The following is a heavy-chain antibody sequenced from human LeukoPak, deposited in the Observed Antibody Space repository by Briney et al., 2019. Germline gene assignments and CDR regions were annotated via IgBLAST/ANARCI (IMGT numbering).Heavy chain of an antibody. V-gene: IGHV3-11*05. CDR2: ISSSRSST. CDR3: AKEEGSVYGEIDY. CDR1: GFTFSDHY. Sequence: AGGSLRLSCAASGFTFSDHYMSWIRQAPGKGLEWVSDISSSRSSTNYADSVKGRFTISRDNSKNTLYLQMNSLRAEDTAVYYCAKEEGSVYGEIDYWGQGTLVTVSS. J-gene: IGHJ4*02. D-gene: IGHD4-17*01.